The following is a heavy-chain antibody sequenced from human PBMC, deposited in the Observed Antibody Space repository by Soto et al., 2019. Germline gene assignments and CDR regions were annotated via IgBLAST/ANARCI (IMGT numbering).Heavy chain of an antibody. V-gene: IGHV3-23*01. D-gene: IGHD3-22*01. J-gene: IGHJ4*02. CDR3: AKGQYYYDSSGYYYSF. CDR1: GFTFSSYA. Sequence: GGSLRLSCAASGFTFSSYAMSWVRQVPGKGLEWVSAISGSGGSTYYADSVKGRFTISRDNSKNTLYLQMNSLRAEDTAVYYCAKGQYYYDSSGYYYSFWGQGTLVTVSS. CDR2: ISGSGGST.